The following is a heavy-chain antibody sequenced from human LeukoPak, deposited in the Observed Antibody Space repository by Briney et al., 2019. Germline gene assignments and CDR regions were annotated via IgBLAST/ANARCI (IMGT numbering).Heavy chain of an antibody. Sequence: SETLSLTCTFSGDSFSSYYWTWIRQPPGMGLEWIGHIVYSGTTNYNPSLKSRVTMLIDTSKNQFSLKLSSVTAADTAVYYCARHAWDFGRRKLDYWGQGTLVTVSS. CDR2: IVYSGTT. D-gene: IGHD3-3*01. V-gene: IGHV4-59*08. CDR3: ARHAWDFGRRKLDY. CDR1: GDSFSSYY. J-gene: IGHJ4*02.